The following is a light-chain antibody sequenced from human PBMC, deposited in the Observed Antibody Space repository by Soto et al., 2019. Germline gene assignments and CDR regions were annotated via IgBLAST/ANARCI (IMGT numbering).Light chain of an antibody. J-gene: IGKJ2*01. CDR3: QQYKYYST. CDR2: TAS. V-gene: IGKV1-5*03. Sequence: DIQMTQSPSTLSASVGDRVTITCRASQSLDSFLAWYQQKPGRAPKLLIYTASVLETGVPSRFSGSGSETEFTLTIRSLQPDDFATYYCQQYKYYSTFGQGTKLDIK. CDR1: QSLDSF.